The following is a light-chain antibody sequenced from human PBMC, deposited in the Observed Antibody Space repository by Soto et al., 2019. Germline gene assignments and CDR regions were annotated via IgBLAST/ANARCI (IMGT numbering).Light chain of an antibody. CDR3: QQYYSTPRT. CDR2: WAS. CDR1: QSVLFSSANKNY. J-gene: IGKJ2*01. V-gene: IGKV4-1*01. Sequence: IVMTQSPDSLAVSLGERATINCKSSQSVLFSSANKNYLAWYQQRPGQPPKLLIYWASTRESGVPDRFSGSGSGTDFTLTISSLQAEDVAVYYCQQYYSTPRTFGQGTKLEIK.